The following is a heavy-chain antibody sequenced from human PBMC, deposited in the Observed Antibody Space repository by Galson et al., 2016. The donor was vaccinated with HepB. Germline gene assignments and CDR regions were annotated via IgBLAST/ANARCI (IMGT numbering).Heavy chain of an antibody. Sequence: SETLSLTCTVSGGSISTDYWTWIRQAPGRGLEWIGYVFHNGRTDYNPSLKSRVTISVDTSKKQFSLKVSSVTAADTAVYYCARDVGYYGPDNYESYYYIMDVWGQGTTGTVSS. CDR3: ARDVGYYGPDNYESYYYIMDV. D-gene: IGHD3-10*01. V-gene: IGHV4-59*01. J-gene: IGHJ6*02. CDR2: VFHNGRT. CDR1: GGSISTDY.